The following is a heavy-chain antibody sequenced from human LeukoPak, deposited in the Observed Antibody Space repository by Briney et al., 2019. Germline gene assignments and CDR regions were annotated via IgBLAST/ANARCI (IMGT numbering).Heavy chain of an antibody. V-gene: IGHV4-39*07. Sequence: PSETLSLTCNVSGGSISTSRYQWGWIRQPPGKGLEWVGNIFYRGSTYYNPSLRSRVTISVDTSKNQFSLKLSSVTAADTAVYYCAREVAVAEDYWGQGTLVTVSS. J-gene: IGHJ4*02. CDR1: GGSISTSRYQ. CDR3: AREVAVAEDY. CDR2: IFYRGST. D-gene: IGHD6-19*01.